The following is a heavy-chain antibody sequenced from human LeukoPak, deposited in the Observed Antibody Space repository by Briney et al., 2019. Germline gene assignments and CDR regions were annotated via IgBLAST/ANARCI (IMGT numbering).Heavy chain of an antibody. V-gene: IGHV3-74*01. J-gene: IGHJ4*02. CDR1: GFTFSRYW. CDR3: ARDGLTETTRDSDY. Sequence: PGGSLRLSCAGSGFTFSRYWMHWVRQAPGKGLVWVSRINSDGSSTSYADSVKGRFTISRDNAKNTLYLQMNSLTVEDTAVYYCARDGLTETTRDSDYWGQGTLVTVSS. D-gene: IGHD4-11*01. CDR2: INSDGSST.